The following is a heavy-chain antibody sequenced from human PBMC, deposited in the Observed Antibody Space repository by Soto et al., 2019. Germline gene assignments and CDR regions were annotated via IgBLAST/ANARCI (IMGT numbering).Heavy chain of an antibody. J-gene: IGHJ6*02. Sequence: SVKVSCTASGGTFSSYAISWVRQAPGQGLEWMGGIIPIFGTANYAQKFQGRVTITADESTSTAYMELSSLRSEDTAVYYCARDPHHDYGDPHYYYYGMDVWGQGTTVT. CDR2: IIPIFGTA. CDR1: GGTFSSYA. CDR3: ARDPHHDYGDPHYYYYGMDV. V-gene: IGHV1-69*13. D-gene: IGHD4-17*01.